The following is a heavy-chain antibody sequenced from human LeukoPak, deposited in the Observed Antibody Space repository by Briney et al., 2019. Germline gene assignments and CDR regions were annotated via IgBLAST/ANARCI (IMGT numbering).Heavy chain of an antibody. CDR3: ARDGVLGGLFVWDY. CDR1: GGSISSSSYY. Sequence: SETLSLTCTVSGGSISSSSYYWGWIRQPPGKGLEWIGSIYYSGSTYYNPSLKSRVTISVDTSKNQFSLKLSSVTAADTAVYYCARDGVLGGLFVWDYWGQGTLVTVSS. CDR2: IYYSGST. J-gene: IGHJ4*02. D-gene: IGHD3-16*01. V-gene: IGHV4-39*07.